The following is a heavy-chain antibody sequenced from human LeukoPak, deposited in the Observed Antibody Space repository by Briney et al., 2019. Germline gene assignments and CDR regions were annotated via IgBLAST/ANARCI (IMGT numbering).Heavy chain of an antibody. V-gene: IGHV4-39*07. J-gene: IGHJ4*02. CDR3: AGVGYSGYDDRGSFDY. Sequence: SETLSLTCTVSGGSISSSSYYWGWIRQPPGKGLEWIGSIYYSGSTYYNPSLKSRVTISVDTSKNQFSLKLSSVTAADTAVYYCAGVGYSGYDDRGSFDYWGQGTLVTVSS. CDR1: GGSISSSSYY. CDR2: IYYSGST. D-gene: IGHD5-12*01.